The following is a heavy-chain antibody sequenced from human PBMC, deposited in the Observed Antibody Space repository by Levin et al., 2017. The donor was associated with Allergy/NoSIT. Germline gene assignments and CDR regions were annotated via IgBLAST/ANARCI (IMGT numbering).Heavy chain of an antibody. J-gene: IGHJ3*02. V-gene: IGHV3-30-3*01. CDR1: GFTFSSYA. Sequence: GGSLRLSCAASGFTFSSYAMHWVRQAPGKGLEWVAVISYDGSNKYYADSVKGRFTISRDNSKNTLYLQMNSLRAEDTAVYYCARDTDEGGEGAFDIWGQGTMVTVSS. D-gene: IGHD3-16*01. CDR2: ISYDGSNK. CDR3: ARDTDEGGEGAFDI.